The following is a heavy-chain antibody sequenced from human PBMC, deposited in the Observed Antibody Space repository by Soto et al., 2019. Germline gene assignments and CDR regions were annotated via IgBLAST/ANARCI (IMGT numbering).Heavy chain of an antibody. CDR2: IIPMFATP. CDR1: GGTFSRYA. V-gene: IGHV1-69*13. D-gene: IGHD3-22*01. J-gene: IGHJ4*02. Sequence: SVKVSCKASGGTFSRYAISWVRQAPGQGLEWMGGIIPMFATPSYARKFQGRVTITADESTSTVYVELSSLRSEDSAIYYCARFAGSSGYVDYWGQGSLVTVSS. CDR3: ARFAGSSGYVDY.